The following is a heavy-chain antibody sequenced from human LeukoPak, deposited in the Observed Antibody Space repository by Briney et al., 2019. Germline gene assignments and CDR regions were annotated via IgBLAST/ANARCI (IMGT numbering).Heavy chain of an antibody. Sequence: PGGSLRLSCAASGFRFSYHDLHWVRQAPGKGLEFVSSIGAAGAHTFYADSVKGRFTISRDNFQSTMSLQMDGLRPEDSAVYYCARELGGTKTGGFDIWGQGTVVTVSS. J-gene: IGHJ3*02. D-gene: IGHD1-14*01. CDR3: ARELGGTKTGGFDI. V-gene: IGHV3-64*02. CDR2: IGAAGAHT. CDR1: GFRFSYHD.